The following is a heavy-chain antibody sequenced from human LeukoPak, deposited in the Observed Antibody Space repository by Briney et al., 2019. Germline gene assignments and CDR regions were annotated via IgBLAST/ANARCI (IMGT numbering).Heavy chain of an antibody. CDR2: IYHSGST. J-gene: IGHJ4*02. D-gene: IGHD3-9*01. CDR3: ARVRYKFSLDY. V-gene: IGHV4-30-2*01. CDR1: GGSISSGGYS. Sequence: SQTLSLTCAVPGGSISSGGYSWSWIRQPPGKGLEWIGYIYHSGSTYYNPSLKSRVTISVDRSKNQFSLKLSSVTAADTAVYYCARVRYKFSLDYWGQGTLVTVSS.